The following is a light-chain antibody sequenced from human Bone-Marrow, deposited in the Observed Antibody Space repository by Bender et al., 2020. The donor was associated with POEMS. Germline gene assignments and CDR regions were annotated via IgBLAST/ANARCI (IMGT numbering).Light chain of an antibody. V-gene: IGLV1-44*01. CDR3: AVWDDSLNGWV. CDR2: SSH. CDR1: SSNIGAHA. J-gene: IGLJ3*02. Sequence: QSVLTQPPSASGTPGQRVTIPCSGGSSNIGAHAVNWYQHLPGTAPKLLIYSSHRRPSEVPDRFSGSRSGTSASLGSSGLQSVDEADYYWAVWDDSLNGWVFGGGTKLTVL.